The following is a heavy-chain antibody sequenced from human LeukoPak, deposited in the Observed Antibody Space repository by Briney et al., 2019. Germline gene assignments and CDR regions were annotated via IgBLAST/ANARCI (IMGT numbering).Heavy chain of an antibody. V-gene: IGHV4-31*03. CDR2: IYYSGST. J-gene: IGHJ4*02. Sequence: SQTLSLTCTVSGGSISSGGYYWSWIRQHPGKGLEWIGYIYYSGSTYNNPSLKSRVTISVDTSKNQFSLKLSSVTAADTAVYYCARLVATSENDYWGQGTLVTVSS. CDR3: ARLVATSENDY. CDR1: GGSISSGGYY. D-gene: IGHD5-12*01.